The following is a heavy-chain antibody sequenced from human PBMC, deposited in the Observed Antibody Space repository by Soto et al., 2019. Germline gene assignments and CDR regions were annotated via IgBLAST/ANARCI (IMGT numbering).Heavy chain of an antibody. V-gene: IGHV4-4*09. J-gene: IGHJ4*02. CDR3: ARSSLTFFGEVVHDFDF. CDR1: GASVSLYF. D-gene: IGHD3-3*01. CDR2: MSSSGDS. Sequence: PSETLSLTCDVSGASVSLYFWSWIRQPPGKGLEWLGYMSSSGDSISNPALKSRITISLDMSRNHVSLNLSSLTVADTAVYYCARSSLTFFGEVVHDFDFWGPGTLVTVSS.